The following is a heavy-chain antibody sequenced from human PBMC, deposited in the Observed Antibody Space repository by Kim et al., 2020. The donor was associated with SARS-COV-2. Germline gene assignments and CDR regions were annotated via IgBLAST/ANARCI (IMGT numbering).Heavy chain of an antibody. D-gene: IGHD3-22*01. CDR3: AGDKFYESYYYYGMDV. V-gene: IGHV3-11*06. CDR1: GFTFSDYY. J-gene: IGHJ6*02. CDR2: ISSSSCYT. Sequence: GGSLRLSCAASGFTFSDYYMSWIRQAPGKGLEWVSYISSSSCYTNYADSVKGRFTISRNNVKESLYLQMNSRRAEDTAVYYCAGDKFYESYYYYGMDVWGQGTTVTVSS.